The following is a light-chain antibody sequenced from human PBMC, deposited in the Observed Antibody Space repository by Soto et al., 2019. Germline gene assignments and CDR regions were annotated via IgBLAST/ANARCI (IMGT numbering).Light chain of an antibody. J-gene: IGLJ2*01. CDR2: DVS. CDR3: SSYTSSSTMV. V-gene: IGLV2-14*03. CDR1: SSDVGAYNY. Sequence: QSALTQPASVSGSPGQSITISCTGTSSDVGAYNYVSWYQRHPGKAPKLMIYDVSNRPSGVSNRFSGSKSGNTASLTISGLQAEDEADYYCSSYTSSSTMVFGGGTQLTVL.